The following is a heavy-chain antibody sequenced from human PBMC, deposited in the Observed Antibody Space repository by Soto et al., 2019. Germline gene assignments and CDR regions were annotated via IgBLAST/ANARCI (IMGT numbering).Heavy chain of an antibody. CDR3: ARSVVVVAAAPPNYYYYGMDV. Sequence: QVQLQQWGAGLLKPSETLSLTCAVYGGSFSGYYWSWIRQPPGKGLEWIGEINHSGSTNYNPSLRSRVTISVDTSKTQFSLKLSSVTAADTAVYYCARSVVVVAAAPPNYYYYGMDVWGQGTTVTVSS. CDR1: GGSFSGYY. D-gene: IGHD2-15*01. CDR2: INHSGST. V-gene: IGHV4-34*01. J-gene: IGHJ6*02.